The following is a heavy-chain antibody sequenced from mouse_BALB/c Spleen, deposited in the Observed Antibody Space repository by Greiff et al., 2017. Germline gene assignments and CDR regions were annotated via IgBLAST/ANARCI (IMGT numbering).Heavy chain of an antibody. CDR1: GFSLTGYG. CDR3: ARDDYGYDEGAWFAY. J-gene: IGHJ3*01. D-gene: IGHD2-2*01. Sequence: QVQLQQSGPGLVAPSQSLSITCTVSGFSLTGYGVNWVRQPPGKGLEWLGMIWGDGSIDYNSALKSRLSISKDNSKSQVFLKMNSLQTDDTARYYCARDDYGYDEGAWFAYWGQGTLVTVSA. V-gene: IGHV2-6-7*01. CDR2: IWGDGSI.